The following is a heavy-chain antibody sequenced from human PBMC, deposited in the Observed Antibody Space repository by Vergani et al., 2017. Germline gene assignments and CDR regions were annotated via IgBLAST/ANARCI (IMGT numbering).Heavy chain of an antibody. CDR3: ARDQDRAYYYDRYYYGMDV. CDR2: IYSGGST. V-gene: IGHV3-66*02. J-gene: IGHJ6*02. Sequence: EVQLVESGGGLVKPGGSLRLSCAASGFTFSSYSMNWVRQAPGKGLEWVSVIYSGGSTYYADSVKGRFTISRDNSKNTLYLQMNSLRAEDTAVYYCARDQDRAYYYDRYYYGMDVWGQGP. D-gene: IGHD3-22*01. CDR1: GFTFSSYS.